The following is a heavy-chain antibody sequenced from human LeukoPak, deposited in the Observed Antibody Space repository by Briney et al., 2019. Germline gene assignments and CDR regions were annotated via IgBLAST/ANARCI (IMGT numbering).Heavy chain of an antibody. CDR3: ARRFYGGNSYFDY. CDR1: AGTFSSYT. D-gene: IGHD4-23*01. J-gene: IGHJ4*02. Sequence: ASVKVFCKASAGTFSSYTISWVGQAPGQGLEWMGRIIPILGIATYAHECQGRVTITADKSTSTAYMELSSLRSEDTAVYYCARRFYGGNSYFDYWGQGTLVTVSS. CDR2: IIPILGIA. V-gene: IGHV1-69*02.